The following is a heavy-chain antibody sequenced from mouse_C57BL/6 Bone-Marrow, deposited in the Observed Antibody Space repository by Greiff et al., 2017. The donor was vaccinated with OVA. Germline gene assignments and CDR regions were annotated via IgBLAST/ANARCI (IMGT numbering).Heavy chain of an antibody. D-gene: IGHD2-4*01. CDR2: INPSNGGT. Sequence: QVQLQQPGTDLVKPGASVKLSCKASGYTFTSYWMHWVKQRPGQGLEWIGNINPSNGGTNYNEKFKSKATLTVDKSSSTAYMQLSSLTSEDSAVYYCARFFYDYDGDWYFDVWGTGTTVTVSS. CDR3: ARFFYDYDGDWYFDV. CDR1: GYTFTSYW. V-gene: IGHV1-53*01. J-gene: IGHJ1*03.